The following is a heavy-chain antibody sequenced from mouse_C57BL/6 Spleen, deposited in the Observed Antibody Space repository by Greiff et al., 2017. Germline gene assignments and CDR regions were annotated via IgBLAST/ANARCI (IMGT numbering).Heavy chain of an antibody. V-gene: IGHV7-3*01. CDR3: ERYGRQGGYAMDY. CDR2: IRNKANGYTT. D-gene: IGHD6-1*01. Sequence: EVKVEESGGGLVQPGGSLSLSCAASGFTFTDYYMSWVRQPPGKALEWLGFIRNKANGYTTEYSASVKGRFTISRDNSQSILYLQMNALRAEDSATYYGERYGRQGGYAMDYWGQGTSVTVSS. J-gene: IGHJ4*01. CDR1: GFTFTDYY.